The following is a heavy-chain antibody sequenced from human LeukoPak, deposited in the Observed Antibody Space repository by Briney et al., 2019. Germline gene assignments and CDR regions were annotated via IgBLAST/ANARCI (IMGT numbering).Heavy chain of an antibody. J-gene: IGHJ5*02. CDR3: ARRRGYSGFDR. CDR2: ISYDGSNK. CDR1: GFTFSSYA. D-gene: IGHD5-12*01. Sequence: GGSLRLSCAASGFTFSSYAVHWVRQAPGKGLEWVAVISYDGSNKYYADSVKGRFTISRDNSKNTLYLQMNSLRAEDTAVYYCARRRGYSGFDRWGQGTLVTVSS. V-gene: IGHV3-30-3*01.